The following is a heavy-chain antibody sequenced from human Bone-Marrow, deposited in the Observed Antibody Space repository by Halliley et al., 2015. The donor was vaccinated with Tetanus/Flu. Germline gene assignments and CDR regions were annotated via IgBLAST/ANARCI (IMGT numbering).Heavy chain of an antibody. CDR3: ARSSQVGGWLDS. J-gene: IGHJ5*01. CDR2: IFPGASDT. D-gene: IGHD2-15*01. Sequence: LGWVGTIFPGASDTRISPSFQGRVTISTDKATSTASLQWTSRKSADTAMYYWARSSQVGGWLDSWGQGTLVTVSS. V-gene: IGHV5-51*01.